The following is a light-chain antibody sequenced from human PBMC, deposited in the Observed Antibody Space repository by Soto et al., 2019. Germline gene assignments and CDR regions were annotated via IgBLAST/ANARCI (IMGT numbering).Light chain of an antibody. V-gene: IGLV2-14*01. Sequence: QSALTQPASVSGSPGQSITISCTGTSSDVGGYNYVSWYQQHPGKAPKLMIYEVSNRPSGVSNRFSGSRSGNAASLTISGLQAEDDGDYYCSSFAGSETLVIFGGGTKVTVL. J-gene: IGLJ2*01. CDR3: SSFAGSETLVI. CDR2: EVS. CDR1: SSDVGGYNY.